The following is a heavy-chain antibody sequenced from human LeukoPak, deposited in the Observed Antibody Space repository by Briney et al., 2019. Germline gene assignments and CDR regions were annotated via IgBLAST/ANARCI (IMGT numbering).Heavy chain of an antibody. V-gene: IGHV1-2*02. CDR2: INPNNGGT. CDR3: ARGPLDYGDYVGSDWFDP. Sequence: ASVKVSCKASGYTFTGYYMHWVRQAPGQGLEWMGWINPNNGGTNYAQKFQGRVTMTGDTSISTAYMELSRLRSDDTAVYYCARGPLDYGDYVGSDWFDPWGQGTLVTVSS. D-gene: IGHD4-17*01. CDR1: GYTFTGYY. J-gene: IGHJ5*02.